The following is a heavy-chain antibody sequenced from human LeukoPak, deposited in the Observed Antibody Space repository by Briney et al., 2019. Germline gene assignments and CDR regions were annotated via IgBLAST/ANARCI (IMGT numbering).Heavy chain of an antibody. Sequence: SETLSLTCTVSGGSISDYNWSWIRQPAGKELEWIGRISPSVSTNYNPSLKSRVTMPVDTSTNQFSLKLSSVTAADTAVYYCAGHPPGNDDAFDIWGQGTMVTVSS. CDR1: GGSISDYN. D-gene: IGHD1-1*01. J-gene: IGHJ3*02. V-gene: IGHV4-4*07. CDR2: ISPSVST. CDR3: AGHPPGNDDAFDI.